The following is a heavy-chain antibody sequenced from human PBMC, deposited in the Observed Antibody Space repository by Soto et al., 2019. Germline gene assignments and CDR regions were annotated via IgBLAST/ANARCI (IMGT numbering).Heavy chain of an antibody. CDR1: GFSLNTSGVG. Sequence: GSGPTLVNPTQTLTLTCTFSGFSLNTSGVGVGWIRQPPGQALEWLALIYWDDDKRYRPSQKSRLTITKDTSKNQVVLTMTNMDPVDTATYYCARSTIYCISTSCYDYYYYGMDVWGQGTTVTVSS. CDR3: ARSTIYCISTSCYDYYYYGMDV. D-gene: IGHD2-2*01. CDR2: IYWDDDK. J-gene: IGHJ6*02. V-gene: IGHV2-5*02.